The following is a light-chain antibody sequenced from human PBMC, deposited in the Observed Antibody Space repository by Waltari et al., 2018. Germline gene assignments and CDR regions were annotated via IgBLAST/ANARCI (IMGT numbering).Light chain of an antibody. J-gene: IGKJ1*01. CDR2: KAS. V-gene: IGKV1-5*03. CDR3: QQYNSYWT. CDR1: QSISSW. Sequence: DIQMTQSPSTLSASVRYRVTITCRASQSISSWLAWYQQKPGKAPKLLIYKASSLESGVPSRFSGSGSGTEFTLTISSLQPDDFATYYCQQYNSYWTFGQGTKVEIK.